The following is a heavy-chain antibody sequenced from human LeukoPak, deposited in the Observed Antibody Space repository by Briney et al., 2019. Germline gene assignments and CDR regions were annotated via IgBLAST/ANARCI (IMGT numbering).Heavy chain of an antibody. CDR1: GFTFSSYW. J-gene: IGHJ4*02. V-gene: IGHV3-7*03. CDR2: INQDGSQK. CDR3: ARDWFDGDYDRFDY. Sequence: GGSLRLSCAVSGFTFSSYWMSWVRQAPGKGLEWVANINQDGSQKYSVDSVKGRFTISRDNAKNSLSLQMNSLRVEDTAVYYCARDWFDGDYDRFDYWGQGTLVTVSS. D-gene: IGHD4-17*01.